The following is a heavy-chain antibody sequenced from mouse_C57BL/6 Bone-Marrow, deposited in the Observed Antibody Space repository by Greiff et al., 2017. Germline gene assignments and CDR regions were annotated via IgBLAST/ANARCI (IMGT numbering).Heavy chain of an antibody. CDR1: GYTFTEYT. CDR2: FYPGSGSI. CDR3: AKHGYYYGSGVYAMDY. V-gene: IGHV1-62-2*01. J-gene: IGHJ4*01. D-gene: IGHD1-1*01. Sequence: QVQLQQSGAELVKPGASVKLSCKASGYTFTEYTIHWVKQRSGQGLEWIGWFYPGSGSIKYNEKFKDKATLTADKSSSTVYMELNRLTSEDSAVYFCAKHGYYYGSGVYAMDYWGQGTSVTVSS.